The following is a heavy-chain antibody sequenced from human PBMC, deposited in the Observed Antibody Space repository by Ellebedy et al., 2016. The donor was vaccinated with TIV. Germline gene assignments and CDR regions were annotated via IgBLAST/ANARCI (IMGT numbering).Heavy chain of an antibody. J-gene: IGHJ4*02. D-gene: IGHD4-11*01. CDR2: ISAYSGNT. CDR3: ARDRFSNYGGMQDDY. V-gene: IGHV1-18*01. Sequence: ASVKVSCXASGYTFTSYGISWARQAPGQGLEWMGWISAYSGNTNYAQKFQGRVTITADEPTSTAYMELSSLRSEDTAVYYCARDRFSNYGGMQDDYWGQGTLVTVSS. CDR1: GYTFTSYG.